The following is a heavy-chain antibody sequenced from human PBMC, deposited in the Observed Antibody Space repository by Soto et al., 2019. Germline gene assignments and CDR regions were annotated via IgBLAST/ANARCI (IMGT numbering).Heavy chain of an antibody. CDR1: GGSINAFF. CDR2: IFYSGST. Sequence: QVQLQESGPGLVKPSETLSLTCTVSGGSINAFFWSWVRQPPGKGLEPIGYIFYSGSTNYNPSLQSRVTISLDTSKTQFSLNLTSVTAADTAVYYCATQTGLYYYGMDVWGQGTTVAVSS. V-gene: IGHV4-59*01. CDR3: ATQTGLYYYGMDV. J-gene: IGHJ6*02.